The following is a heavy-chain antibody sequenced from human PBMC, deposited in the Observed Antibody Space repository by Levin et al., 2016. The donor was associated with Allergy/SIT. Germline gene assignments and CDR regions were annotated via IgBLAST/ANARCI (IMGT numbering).Heavy chain of an antibody. D-gene: IGHD2/OR15-2a*01. CDR1: GFTFSHYN. Sequence: GESLKISCAASGFTFSHYNMNWVRQAPGKGLEWVSYISSSSYIYYADSVKGRFTISRDNAKNSLYLHMNTLRSEDTGVYYCAEGGEYGLDVWGQGTTVTVSS. J-gene: IGHJ6*02. CDR3: AEGGEYGLDV. CDR2: ISSSSYI. V-gene: IGHV3-69-1*01.